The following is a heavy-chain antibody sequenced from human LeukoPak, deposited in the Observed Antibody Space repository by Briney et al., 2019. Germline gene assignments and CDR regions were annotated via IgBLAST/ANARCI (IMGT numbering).Heavy chain of an antibody. D-gene: IGHD3-10*02. J-gene: IGHJ6*03. Sequence: ASLKVSCKASGYTFTDYFLHWVRQAPGQGLEWMGWINPNSGGTKYAQKFQGRVTMTRDTSISTAYMELSRLRSDDTAVYYCARDQGGWNFVRVYHYYYMDVWGKGTTVTISS. CDR3: ARDQGGWNFVRVYHYYYMDV. CDR2: INPNSGGT. V-gene: IGHV1-2*02. CDR1: GYTFTDYF.